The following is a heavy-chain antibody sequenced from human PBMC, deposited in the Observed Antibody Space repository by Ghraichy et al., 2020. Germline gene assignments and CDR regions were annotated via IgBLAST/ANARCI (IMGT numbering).Heavy chain of an antibody. Sequence: GGSLRLSCAASGFTFKNYGMSWVRQAPGKGLEWVSAIGGRGGDIYYADSVKGRFTISRDNSKSILYLQLNSLRAEDTAVYYCAKSPRDLGSLFDDWGQGTLVTVSS. CDR1: GFTFKNYG. CDR2: IGGRGGDI. J-gene: IGHJ4*02. D-gene: IGHD3-16*01. V-gene: IGHV3-23*01. CDR3: AKSPRDLGSLFDD.